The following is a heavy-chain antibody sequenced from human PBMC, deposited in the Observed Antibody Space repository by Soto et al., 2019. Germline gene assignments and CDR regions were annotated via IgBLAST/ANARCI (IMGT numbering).Heavy chain of an antibody. V-gene: IGHV3-48*01. CDR1: GFTFSSYS. D-gene: IGHD2-15*01. J-gene: IGHJ4*02. Sequence: EVQLVESGGGLVQPGGSLRLSCAASGFTFSSYSMNWVRQAPGKGLEWVSYISSSSRTIYYTDSVKGQFTISRDNAKNSLYLQMNILRAEDTAVYYCARDKGRSPLDYWGQGTLVTVSS. CDR3: ARDKGRSPLDY. CDR2: ISSSSRTI.